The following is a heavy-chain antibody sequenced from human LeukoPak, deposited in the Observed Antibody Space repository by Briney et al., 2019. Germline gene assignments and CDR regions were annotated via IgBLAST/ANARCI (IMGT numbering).Heavy chain of an antibody. CDR3: ARGTRPPFYYSSTSCYVFDY. J-gene: IGHJ4*02. Sequence: SETLSLTCTVSGGSISSYYWSWIRQPPGRGLEWIGYIYTSGSTNYNPSLKSRVTISVDTSKNQFSLELSSVTAADTAVYYCARGTRPPFYYSSTSCYVFDYWGQGTLVTVSS. CDR1: GGSISSYY. V-gene: IGHV4-4*09. D-gene: IGHD2-2*01. CDR2: IYTSGST.